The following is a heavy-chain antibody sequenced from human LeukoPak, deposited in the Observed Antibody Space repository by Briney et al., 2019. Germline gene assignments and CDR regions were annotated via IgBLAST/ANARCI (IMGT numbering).Heavy chain of an antibody. CDR1: GFTFSSYA. V-gene: IGHV3-23*01. J-gene: IGHJ3*02. CDR3: AKARPCGGDCYTGDAFDI. Sequence: PGGSLRLSCAASGFTFSSYAMSWVRQAPGKGLEWVSAISGSGGSTYYADSVKGRFTISRDNSKNTLYLQMNSLRAEDTAVYYCAKARPCGGDCYTGDAFDIWGQGTMVTVSS. CDR2: ISGSGGST. D-gene: IGHD2-21*02.